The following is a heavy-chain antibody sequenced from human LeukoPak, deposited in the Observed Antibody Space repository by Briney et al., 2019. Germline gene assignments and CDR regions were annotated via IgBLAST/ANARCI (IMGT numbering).Heavy chain of an antibody. V-gene: IGHV3-74*01. Sequence: GGSLRLPCAASGFTFSPYWMHWVRQGPGKGLVWVSRINNDGSSTIYADSVKGRFTISRDNAKNTLDLQMDSLRAEDTAVYYCARGGGNHAFDVWGHGTMVTVSS. CDR1: GFTFSPYW. CDR3: ARGGGNHAFDV. J-gene: IGHJ3*01. D-gene: IGHD4-23*01. CDR2: INNDGSST.